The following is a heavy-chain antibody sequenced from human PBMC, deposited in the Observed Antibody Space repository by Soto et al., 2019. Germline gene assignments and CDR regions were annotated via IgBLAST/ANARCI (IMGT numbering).Heavy chain of an antibody. D-gene: IGHD3-10*01. CDR1: GGTFSSYA. V-gene: IGHV1-69*13. J-gene: IGHJ5*02. CDR3: ALMVRGVIITDNIWFDP. Sequence: SVKVSCKASGGTFSSYAISWVRQAPGQGLEWMGGIIPIFGTANYAQKFQGRVTITADESTSTAYMELSSLRSEDTAVYYCALMVRGVIITDNIWFDPWGQGTLVTVSS. CDR2: IIPIFGTA.